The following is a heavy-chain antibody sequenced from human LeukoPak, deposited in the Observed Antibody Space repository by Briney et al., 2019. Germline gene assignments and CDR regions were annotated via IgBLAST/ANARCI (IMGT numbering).Heavy chain of an antibody. CDR1: GFTFSSYA. V-gene: IGHV3-23*01. D-gene: IGHD3-9*01. CDR2: ISGSGGST. J-gene: IGHJ4*02. Sequence: PGGSLRLSCAASGFTFSSYAMSWVRQAPGKGLEWVSAISGSGGSTYYADSVKGRFTISRDNSKNTLYLQMNSLRAEDTAVYYCAKYEPYYDILTGCSQYYFDYWGQGTLVTVSS. CDR3: AKYEPYYDILTGCSQYYFDY.